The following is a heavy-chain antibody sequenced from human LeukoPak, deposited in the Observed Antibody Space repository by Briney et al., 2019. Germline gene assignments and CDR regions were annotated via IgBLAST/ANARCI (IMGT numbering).Heavy chain of an antibody. D-gene: IGHD3-10*01. CDR2: IIPIFGTA. V-gene: IGHV1-69*05. Sequence: GASVKFSCKASGSTFSSYAISWVRQAPGQGLEWMGGIIPIFGTANYAQKFQGRVTITTDESTITAYMELSSLRSEDTAVYYCARARGPLFDYWGQGTLVTVSS. CDR3: ARARGPLFDY. J-gene: IGHJ4*02. CDR1: GSTFSSYA.